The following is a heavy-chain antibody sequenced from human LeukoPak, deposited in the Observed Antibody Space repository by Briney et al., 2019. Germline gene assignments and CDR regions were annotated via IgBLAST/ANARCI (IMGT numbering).Heavy chain of an antibody. Sequence: SETLSLTCAVYGGSFSGYYWSWIRQPPGKGLEWIGEINHSGSTNYNPSLRSRVTISVDTSKNQFSLKLSSVTAADTAVYYCARGTGVIMNWFDPWGQGTLVTVSS. CDR1: GGSFSGYY. V-gene: IGHV4-34*01. D-gene: IGHD3-10*01. J-gene: IGHJ5*02. CDR2: INHSGST. CDR3: ARGTGVIMNWFDP.